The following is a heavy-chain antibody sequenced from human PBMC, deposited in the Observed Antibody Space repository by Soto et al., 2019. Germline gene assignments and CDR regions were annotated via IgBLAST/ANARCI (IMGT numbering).Heavy chain of an antibody. Sequence: GGSLRLSCGGSGFIFSSYSMNWVRQAPGKGLEWVSSISSSSSYIYYADSVQGRFTISRDNAKNSLYLQMNSLRAEDTALYYCARDPSPDYYDSTGYYDYWGQGTLVTVSS. V-gene: IGHV3-21*06. CDR1: GFIFSSYS. D-gene: IGHD3-22*01. J-gene: IGHJ4*02. CDR3: ARDPSPDYYDSTGYYDY. CDR2: ISSSSSYI.